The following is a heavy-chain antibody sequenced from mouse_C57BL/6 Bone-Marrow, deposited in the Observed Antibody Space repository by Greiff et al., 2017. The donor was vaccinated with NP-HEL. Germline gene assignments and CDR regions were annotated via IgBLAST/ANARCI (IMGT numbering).Heavy chain of an antibody. J-gene: IGHJ3*01. V-gene: IGHV1-64*01. CDR1: GYTFTSYW. Sequence: QVQLQQPGAELVKPGASVKLSCKASGYTFTSYWMHWVKQRPGQGLEWIGMIHPNSGSTNYNEKFKSKATLTVDKSSSTAYMQLSSLTSEDSAVYYGARWTPIYYGIAYWGQGTLVTVSA. CDR3: ARWTPIYYGIAY. D-gene: IGHD2-1*01. CDR2: IHPNSGST.